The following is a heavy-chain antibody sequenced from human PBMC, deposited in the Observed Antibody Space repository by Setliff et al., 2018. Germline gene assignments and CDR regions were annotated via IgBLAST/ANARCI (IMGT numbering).Heavy chain of an antibody. CDR2: ISWDGSGT. CDR1: GFNFDEFA. CDR3: TKDRSDSGYAGFDY. D-gene: IGHD5-12*01. V-gene: IGHV3-43D*04. Sequence: GGSLRLSCVGSGFNFDEFAMHWVRQAPGKGLEWVSFISWDGSGTSYADSVTGRFTISRDNSKVSLFLEMNSLTTEDTALYYCTKDRSDSGYAGFDYWGQGSQVTVSS. J-gene: IGHJ4*02.